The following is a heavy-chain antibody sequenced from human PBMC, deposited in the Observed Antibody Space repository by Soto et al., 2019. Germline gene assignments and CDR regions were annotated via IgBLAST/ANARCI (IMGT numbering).Heavy chain of an antibody. CDR2: VIPLFNTS. J-gene: IGHJ4*02. CDR1: GGTFTSYI. V-gene: IGHV1-69*01. D-gene: IGHD3-22*01. CDR3: AVGDHYYDSSGYYFDY. Sequence: QVQLVQSGAEVKKPGSSVKVSCKASGGTFTSYIIAWVRQAPGQGFEWMGGVIPLFNTSNYARKFQGRVTITADESTSTAYMELSSLRSEDTAVFYCAVGDHYYDSSGYYFDYWGQGTLVTVSS.